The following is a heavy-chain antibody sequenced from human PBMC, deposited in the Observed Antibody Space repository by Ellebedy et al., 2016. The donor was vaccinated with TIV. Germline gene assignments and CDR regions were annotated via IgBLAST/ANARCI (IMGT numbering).Heavy chain of an antibody. D-gene: IGHD6-19*01. Sequence: GESLKISCAASGFTFSSYWMHWVRQAPGKGLVWVSRISSEGSTTTYADSARGRFTISRDNAKNTLYLQMNSLRAEDTAVYYCARGDGSSGWYFDYWGQGTLVTVSS. CDR2: ISSEGSTT. CDR3: ARGDGSSGWYFDY. J-gene: IGHJ4*02. CDR1: GFTFSSYW. V-gene: IGHV3-74*03.